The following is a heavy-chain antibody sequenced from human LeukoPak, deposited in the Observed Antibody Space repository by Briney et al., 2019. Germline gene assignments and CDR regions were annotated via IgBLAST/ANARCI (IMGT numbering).Heavy chain of an antibody. CDR2: IYAGGSE. CDR1: GFTVRSTY. V-gene: IGHV3-66*01. Sequence: GESLRLSCAASGFTVRSTYMSWVRQAPGKGLEWVSIIYAGGSEYYADSVKGRFTISRDNSKNTLYLEMNSLRVEDTAMYYCATGRWLRLFDYWGQGTLVTVSS. D-gene: IGHD5-24*01. CDR3: ATGRWLRLFDY. J-gene: IGHJ4*02.